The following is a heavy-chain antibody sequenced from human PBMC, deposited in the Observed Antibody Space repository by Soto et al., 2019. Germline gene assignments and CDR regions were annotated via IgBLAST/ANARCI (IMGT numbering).Heavy chain of an antibody. CDR2: IIPIFGTA. J-gene: IGHJ4*02. Sequence: ASVKVSCKASGGTFSSYAISWVRQAPGQGLEWMGGIIPIFGTANYAQKFQGRVTITADESTSTAYMELSSLRSEDTAVYYCARDWVDSGSYYVLDYWGQGTLVTVSS. CDR3: ARDWVDSGSYYVLDY. V-gene: IGHV1-69*13. CDR1: GGTFSSYA. D-gene: IGHD1-26*01.